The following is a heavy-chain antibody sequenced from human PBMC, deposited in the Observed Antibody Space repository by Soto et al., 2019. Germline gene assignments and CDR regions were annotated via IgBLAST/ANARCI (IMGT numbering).Heavy chain of an antibody. V-gene: IGHV1-69*01. J-gene: IGHJ4*02. Sequence: QVQLVQSGAEVKKPGSSVKVSCKASGGTFSSYAISWVRQAPGQGLEWMGGIIPIFGTANYAQKFQGRVTITADESTSTAYMELSSLRSEDTAVYHCARERGGYCSSTSCPFDYWGQGTLVTVSS. CDR2: IIPIFGTA. D-gene: IGHD2-2*01. CDR1: GGTFSSYA. CDR3: ARERGGYCSSTSCPFDY.